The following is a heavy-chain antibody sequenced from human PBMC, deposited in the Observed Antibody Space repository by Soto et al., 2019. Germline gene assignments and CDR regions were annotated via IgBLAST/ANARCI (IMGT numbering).Heavy chain of an antibody. J-gene: IGHJ4*02. CDR3: ASAQWLRYYFDY. CDR1: GFTFSSYW. D-gene: IGHD5-12*01. V-gene: IGHV3-74*01. CDR2: INSDGSST. Sequence: GGSLRLSCAASGFTFSSYWMHWVRQAPGKGLVWVSRINSDGSSTSYADSVKGRFTISRDNAKNTLYLQMNSLRAEDTAVYYCASAQWLRYYFDYWGQGTLVTVSS.